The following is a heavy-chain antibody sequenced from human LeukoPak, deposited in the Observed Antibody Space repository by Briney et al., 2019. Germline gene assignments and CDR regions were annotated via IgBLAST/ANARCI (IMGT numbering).Heavy chain of an antibody. Sequence: SETLSLTCTVSGGSISSSSYYWGWIRQPPGKGLEWIGSIYYSGSTYYNPSLKSRATISVDTSKNQFSLNLSSVTATDTAVYYCAKGTTGDNWFGKFAFDIWGQGTMVTVSS. J-gene: IGHJ3*02. V-gene: IGHV4-39*01. CDR3: AKGTTGDNWFGKFAFDI. CDR1: GGSISSSSYY. CDR2: IYYSGST. D-gene: IGHD7-27*01.